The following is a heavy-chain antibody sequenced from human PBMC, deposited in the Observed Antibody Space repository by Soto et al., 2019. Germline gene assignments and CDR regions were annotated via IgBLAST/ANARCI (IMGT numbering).Heavy chain of an antibody. D-gene: IGHD2-8*01. Sequence: TGGSLRLSCAASGFTFSSYAMSWVRQAPGKGLEWVSAISGSGGSTYYADSVKGRFTISRDNSKNTLYLQMNSLRAEDTAVYYCAKDLTRLRVYYFDYWGQGTLVTVSS. CDR3: AKDLTRLRVYYFDY. V-gene: IGHV3-23*01. CDR1: GFTFSSYA. J-gene: IGHJ4*02. CDR2: ISGSGGST.